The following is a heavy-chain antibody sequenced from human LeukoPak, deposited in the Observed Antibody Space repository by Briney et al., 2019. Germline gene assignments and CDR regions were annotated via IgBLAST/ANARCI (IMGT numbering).Heavy chain of an antibody. J-gene: IGHJ2*01. D-gene: IGHD3-3*01. V-gene: IGHV1-69*05. CDR3: ARGNDSWKTGGWYFDL. CDR1: GGTFKNYV. Sequence: SVKVYCKASGGTFKNYVISWVRQVPGEGPEWMGRIIPLFGTTYYAQRFQGRVTITTDESTTTAYIELNSLTSEDTAVYYCARGNDSWKTGGWYFDLWGRGTRITVSS. CDR2: IIPLFGTT.